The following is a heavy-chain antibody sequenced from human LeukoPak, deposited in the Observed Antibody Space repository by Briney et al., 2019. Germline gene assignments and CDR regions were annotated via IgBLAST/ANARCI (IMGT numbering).Heavy chain of an antibody. V-gene: IGHV3-21*01. Sequence: PGGSLRLSCVGSGFTFRGYTMNWVRQPPGKGLEWVSSISRDSSDIYYADSMKGRLTISRDNAKNSVFLQMNSLRAGDTAVYYCARGGASTWEFDYWGQGTLVTVSS. J-gene: IGHJ4*02. CDR1: GFTFRGYT. CDR3: ARGGASTWEFDY. D-gene: IGHD6-13*01. CDR2: ISRDSSDI.